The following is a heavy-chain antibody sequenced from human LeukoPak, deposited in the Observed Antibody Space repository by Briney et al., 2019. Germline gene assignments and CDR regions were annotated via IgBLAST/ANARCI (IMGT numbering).Heavy chain of an antibody. Sequence: TGGSLRLSYAASGITFSSYAMSWVRQAPGKGLEWVSAISGSGRSTYYTDSVKGRFTISRDNSKNTVYLQMNSLRAEDTAVYYCAPGASGSYYYGMDVWGQGTTVTVSS. CDR1: GITFSSYA. V-gene: IGHV3-23*01. J-gene: IGHJ6*02. D-gene: IGHD1-26*01. CDR2: ISGSGRST. CDR3: APGASGSYYYGMDV.